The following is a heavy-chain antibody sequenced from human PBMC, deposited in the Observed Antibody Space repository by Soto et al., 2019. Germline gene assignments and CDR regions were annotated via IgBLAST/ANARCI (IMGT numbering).Heavy chain of an antibody. J-gene: IGHJ4*02. CDR3: VQAQNWNYGDVSFDN. CDR1: GLSFDDYA. D-gene: IGHD1-7*01. Sequence: SLRLSCAASGLSFDDYAMHWVRQGPGKGLEWVSGISWNSGSIAYADSVKGRFTISRDNAKNSLHLQMNSLRVDDTAIYYCVQAQNWNYGDVSFDNWGQGTLVTVSS. CDR2: ISWNSGSI. V-gene: IGHV3-9*01.